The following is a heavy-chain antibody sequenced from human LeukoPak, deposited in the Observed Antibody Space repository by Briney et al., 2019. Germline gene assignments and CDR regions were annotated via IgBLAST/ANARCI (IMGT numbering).Heavy chain of an antibody. J-gene: IGHJ4*02. Sequence: ASVKVSCKASGYTFTSYYMHWVRQAPGQGLEWMGIINPSGGSTSYAQKFQGRVTMTRDTSTSTVYMELSSLRSEDTAVYYCARASYYYDSSGYYYFDYWGQGTLVTVSS. D-gene: IGHD3-22*01. CDR2: INPSGGST. CDR3: ARASYYYDSSGYYYFDY. V-gene: IGHV1-46*01. CDR1: GYTFTSYY.